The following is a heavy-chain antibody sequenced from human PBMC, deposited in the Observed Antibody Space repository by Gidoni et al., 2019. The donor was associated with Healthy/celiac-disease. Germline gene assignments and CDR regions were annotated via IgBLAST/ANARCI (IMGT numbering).Heavy chain of an antibody. J-gene: IGHJ4*02. CDR2: IIPIFGTA. Sequence: QVQLVQSGAEVKKPGSSVKVPCKASGGTFSRYAITRVRQAPGQGLGWMGGIIPIFGTANYAQKFQGRVTITADESTSTAYMELSSLRSEDTAVYYCARGYCSGGSCYSYYYDSSGYYYFDYWGQGTLVTVSS. D-gene: IGHD2-15*01. V-gene: IGHV1-69*01. CDR3: ARGYCSGGSCYSYYYDSSGYYYFDY. CDR1: GGTFSRYA.